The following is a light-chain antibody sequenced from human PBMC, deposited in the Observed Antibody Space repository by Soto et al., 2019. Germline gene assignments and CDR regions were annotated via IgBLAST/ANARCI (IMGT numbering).Light chain of an antibody. CDR2: DAS. CDR3: QQYSTFPWT. Sequence: DIQMTQSPSTLSASVGDRVTITCRASQNIRTWLAWYQQKPGQPPRLLISDASSLQSGVPSRFSGSGSGTEFTLTISSLHPDDFATYYCQQYSTFPWTFGQGTKVEL. J-gene: IGKJ1*01. CDR1: QNIRTW. V-gene: IGKV1-5*01.